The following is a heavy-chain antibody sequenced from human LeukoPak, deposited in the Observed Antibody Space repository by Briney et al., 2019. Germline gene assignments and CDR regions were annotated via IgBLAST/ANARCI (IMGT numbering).Heavy chain of an antibody. CDR3: ARVVTMVRGVTYYYYGMDV. Sequence: ASVTVSCKASGYTFTSYDINWVRQATGQGLEWMGWMNPNSGNTGYAQKFQGRVTMTRNTSISTAYMELSSLRSEDTAVYYCARVVTMVRGVTYYYYGMDVWGQGTTVTVSS. D-gene: IGHD3-10*01. CDR1: GYTFTSYD. CDR2: MNPNSGNT. J-gene: IGHJ6*02. V-gene: IGHV1-8*01.